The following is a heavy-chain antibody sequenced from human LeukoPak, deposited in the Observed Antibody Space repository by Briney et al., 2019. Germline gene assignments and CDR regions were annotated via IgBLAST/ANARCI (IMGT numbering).Heavy chain of an antibody. J-gene: IGHJ3*02. CDR1: GYTFTSYG. CDR2: IIPIFGTA. D-gene: IGHD3-10*01. V-gene: IGHV1-69*13. Sequence: SVKVSCKASGYTFTSYGLSWVRQAPGQGLEWMGGIIPIFGTANYAQKFQGRVTITADESTSTAYMELSSLRSEDTAVYYCARAMDSSGSYLLAFDIWGQGTMVTVSS. CDR3: ARAMDSSGSYLLAFDI.